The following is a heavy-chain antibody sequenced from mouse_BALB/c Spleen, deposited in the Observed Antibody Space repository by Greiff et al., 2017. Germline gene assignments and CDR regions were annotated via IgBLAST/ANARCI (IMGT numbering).Heavy chain of an antibody. Sequence: VKLVESGAELVRPGVSVKISCKGSGYTFTDYAMHWVKQSHAKSLEWIGVISTYYGDASYNQKFKGKATMTVDKSSSTAYMELARLTSEDSAIYYCASYGNQAWFAYWGQGTLVTVAA. J-gene: IGHJ3*01. CDR1: GYTFTDYA. D-gene: IGHD2-1*01. V-gene: IGHV1S137*01. CDR2: ISTYYGDA. CDR3: ASYGNQAWFAY.